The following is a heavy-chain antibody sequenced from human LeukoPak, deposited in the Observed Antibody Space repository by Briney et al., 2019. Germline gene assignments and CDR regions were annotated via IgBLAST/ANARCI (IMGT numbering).Heavy chain of an antibody. CDR1: GFPFSSYA. D-gene: IGHD1-1*01. V-gene: IGHV3-30*02. CDR2: IRYDGSNK. CDR3: AKFSGTIETIDY. J-gene: IGHJ4*02. Sequence: GGSLRLSCAASGFPFSSYAMHWVRQAPGKGLEWVAFIRYDGSNKYYADSAKGRFTISRDNSKNTLYLQMNSLRAEDTAVYYCAKFSGTIETIDYWGQGTLVTVSS.